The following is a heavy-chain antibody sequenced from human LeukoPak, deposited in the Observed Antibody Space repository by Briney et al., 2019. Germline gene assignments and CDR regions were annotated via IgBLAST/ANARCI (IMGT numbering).Heavy chain of an antibody. CDR1: GGSFSTYY. CDR2: INHSGST. J-gene: IGHJ6*03. D-gene: IGHD3-10*01. Sequence: SETLSLTCAVYGGSFSTYYWAWVRQTPGNGLEWIGEINHSGSTNYNPSLKSRVTVSIDTSKNQFFLKLTSVTAADTGIYFCARHGLGRGVYITRQYNYYMDVWGTGTTVTVSS. CDR3: ARHGLGRGVYITRQYNYYMDV. V-gene: IGHV4-34*01.